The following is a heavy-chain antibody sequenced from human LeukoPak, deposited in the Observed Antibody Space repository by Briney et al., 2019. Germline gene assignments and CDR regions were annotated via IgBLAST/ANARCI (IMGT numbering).Heavy chain of an antibody. CDR2: IKPDGSQK. CDR1: GFTFTSYW. J-gene: IGHJ3*02. CDR3: VRDGMGGIKAFDI. V-gene: IGHV3-7*05. D-gene: IGHD3-10*01. Sequence: GGSLRLSCAASGFTFTSYWMTWVRQAPGKGLEWVANIKPDGSQKYFVDSVRGRFTISRDNAKNSVYLQMTSLRAEDTALYYCVRDGMGGIKAFDIWGQGTMVTVSS.